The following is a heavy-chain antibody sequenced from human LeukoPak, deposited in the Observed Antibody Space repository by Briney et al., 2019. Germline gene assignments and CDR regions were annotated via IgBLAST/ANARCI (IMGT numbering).Heavy chain of an antibody. CDR2: ISSSSYI. J-gene: IGHJ4*02. V-gene: IGHV3-21*01. Sequence: GGSLRLSCAASGFTFSSYSMNWVRQAPGKGLEWVSSISSSSYIYYADSVKGRFTISRDNAKNSLYLQMNSLRAEDTAVYYCARDRDYYDSSGYPLDYWGQGTLVTVSS. CDR1: GFTFSSYS. CDR3: ARDRDYYDSSGYPLDY. D-gene: IGHD3-22*01.